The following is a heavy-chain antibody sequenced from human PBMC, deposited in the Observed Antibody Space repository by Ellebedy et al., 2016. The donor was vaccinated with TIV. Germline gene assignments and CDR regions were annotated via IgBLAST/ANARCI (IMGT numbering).Heavy chain of an antibody. CDR2: INSDGSST. CDR1: DFTFSSYW. Sequence: GESLKISCAASDFTFSSYWMHWVRQAPGKGLVWVSRINSDGSSTTYADSVKGRFTISRDNAKNTLYLQMNSLRAEDTVVYYCARGKGAAYYFDFWGQGVPVTVSS. J-gene: IGHJ4*02. CDR3: ARGKGAAYYFDF. V-gene: IGHV3-74*01. D-gene: IGHD2-15*01.